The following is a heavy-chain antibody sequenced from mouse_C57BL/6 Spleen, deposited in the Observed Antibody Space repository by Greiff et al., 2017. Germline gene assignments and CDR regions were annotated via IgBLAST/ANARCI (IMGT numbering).Heavy chain of an antibody. CDR2: INPGSGGP. CDR3: ARSGGSSYENAMDY. J-gene: IGHJ4*01. V-gene: IGHV1-54*01. CDR1: GYAFTNYL. Sequence: QVQLQQSGAELVRPGTSVKVSCKASGYAFTNYLIEWVKQRPGQGLEWIGVINPGSGGPNYNEKFTGKATLTADKSSSTADMQLSSLTSEDSAVYCCARSGGSSYENAMDYWGQGTSVTVSS. D-gene: IGHD1-1*01.